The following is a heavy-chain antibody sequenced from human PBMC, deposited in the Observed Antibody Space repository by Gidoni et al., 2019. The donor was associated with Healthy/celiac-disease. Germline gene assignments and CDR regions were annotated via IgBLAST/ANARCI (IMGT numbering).Heavy chain of an antibody. J-gene: IGHJ6*02. CDR1: GYSFTSYW. V-gene: IGHV5-51*03. D-gene: IGHD3-10*01. Sequence: EVQLVQSGAEVKKPGESLKISCKGSGYSFTSYWIGRVRQMPGKGLGWMGIIYPGDSDTRYSPSFQGQVTISADKSISTAYLQWSSLKASDTAMYYCARLQGVINYYYYGMDVWGQGTTVTVSS. CDR2: IYPGDSDT. CDR3: ARLQGVINYYYYGMDV.